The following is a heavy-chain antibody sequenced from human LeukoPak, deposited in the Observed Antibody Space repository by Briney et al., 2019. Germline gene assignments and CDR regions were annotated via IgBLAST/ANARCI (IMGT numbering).Heavy chain of an antibody. V-gene: IGHV3-74*01. J-gene: IGHJ6*03. CDR1: GFTFSSYE. CDR3: ARSTSHYYYYYMDV. Sequence: PGGSLRLSCAASGFTFSSYEMNWVRQPPGKGLVWVSRINSDGSSTTYADSVMGRFTISRDNATNTLFLQMNSLRADDTAVYYCARSTSHYYYYYMDVWGKGTTVTISS. CDR2: INSDGSST.